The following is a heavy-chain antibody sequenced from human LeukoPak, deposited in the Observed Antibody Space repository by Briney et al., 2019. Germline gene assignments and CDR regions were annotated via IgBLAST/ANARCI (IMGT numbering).Heavy chain of an antibody. D-gene: IGHD3-22*01. Sequence: ASVKVSCKASGYTFTSYGISCVRQAPGQGLEWMGWISAYNGNTNYAQKLQGRVTMTTDTSTSTAYMELRSLRSDDTAVYYCARGKDYYDSSGYYDFDYWGQGTLVTVSS. CDR2: ISAYNGNT. V-gene: IGHV1-18*01. CDR1: GYTFTSYG. J-gene: IGHJ4*02. CDR3: ARGKDYYDSSGYYDFDY.